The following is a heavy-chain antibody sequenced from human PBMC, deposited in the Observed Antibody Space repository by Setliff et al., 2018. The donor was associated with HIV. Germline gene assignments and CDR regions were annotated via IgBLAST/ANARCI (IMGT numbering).Heavy chain of an antibody. V-gene: IGHV3-15*01. J-gene: IGHJ4*02. CDR2: IKSKTDGGTA. D-gene: IGHD3-10*01. CDR1: GFTFSTAW. Sequence: GGSLRLSCAASGFTFSTAWMNWVRQAPGKGLEWVGHIKSKTDGGTADYAAPVKGRFTISRDDSKNTLYLQMNSLKSEDTAVYYCTTTLSLWFGAPFDYWGQGTLVTVSS. CDR3: TTTLSLWFGAPFDY.